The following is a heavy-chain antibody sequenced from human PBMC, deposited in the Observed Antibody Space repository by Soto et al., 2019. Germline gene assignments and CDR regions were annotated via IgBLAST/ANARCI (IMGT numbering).Heavy chain of an antibody. CDR3: ARLHPPPYYFDY. Sequence: PSETLSLTCTVSGGSISSGDYYWSWIRQPPGKGLEWIGYIYYSGSTYYNPSLKSRVTISVDTSKNQFSLKLSSVTAADTAVYYCARLHPPPYYFDYWGQGTLVTVSS. V-gene: IGHV4-30-4*01. CDR2: IYYSGST. J-gene: IGHJ4*02. CDR1: GGSISSGDYY.